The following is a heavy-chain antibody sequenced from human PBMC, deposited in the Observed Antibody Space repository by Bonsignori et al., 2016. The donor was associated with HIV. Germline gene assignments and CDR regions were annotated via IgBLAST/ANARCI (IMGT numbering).Heavy chain of an antibody. J-gene: IGHJ5*02. CDR2: INHRGST. CDR1: GESFSGYY. D-gene: IGHD3-10*01. V-gene: IGHV4-34*01. Sequence: QVQLQQWGAGLLKPSETLSLTCTVYGESFSGYYWSWIRQPPGKGTGVGVGEINHRGSTNYNPSLKSRVIILVDTSKNQFSLNLSSVTAADTAFYYCARGRNITMVRGSYRKRRNWFDPWGHGTLVTVLL. CDR3: ARGRNITMVRGSYRKRRNWFDP.